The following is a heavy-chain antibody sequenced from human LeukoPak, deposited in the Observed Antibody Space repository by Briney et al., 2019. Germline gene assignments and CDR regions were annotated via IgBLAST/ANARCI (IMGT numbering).Heavy chain of an antibody. CDR3: ARAPAWLDSSVEFFDY. CDR1: GFTFSSYS. Sequence: GGSLRLSCAASGFTFSSYSKNWVRQAPGKGLEWISYISSTSSTIYYADSVEGRFTISRDNAKNSLYLQMNGLRAEDTAVYYCARAPAWLDSSVEFFDYWGQGALVTVSS. D-gene: IGHD3-22*01. CDR2: ISSTSSTI. V-gene: IGHV3-48*01. J-gene: IGHJ4*02.